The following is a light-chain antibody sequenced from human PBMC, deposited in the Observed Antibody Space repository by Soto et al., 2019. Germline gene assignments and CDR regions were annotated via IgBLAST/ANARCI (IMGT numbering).Light chain of an antibody. J-gene: IGLJ2*01. CDR1: SSDVGDYSY. Sequence: QSALTQPASVSASPGQSITISCTGTSSDVGDYSYVSWYQQHPDKAPKLMIYDVSDRPSGVSNRFSGSKSGNTASLTISGLQAEDEADYYCSSYTTTNVVFGGGTKLTVL. CDR3: SSYTTTNVV. CDR2: DVS. V-gene: IGLV2-14*01.